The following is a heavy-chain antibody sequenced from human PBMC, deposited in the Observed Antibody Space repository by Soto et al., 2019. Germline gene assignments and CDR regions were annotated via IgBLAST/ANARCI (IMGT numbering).Heavy chain of an antibody. CDR3: ARHCTNGVCFEAFDI. D-gene: IGHD2-8*01. CDR1: GYTFTNYY. V-gene: IGHV1-46*01. CDR2: IKPTGGET. Sequence: ASVKVSCKASGYTFTNYYMHWVRQAPGQGLEWMGIIKPTGGETTYAQKFLGRATMTRDTSTGTLYMELSSLRSEDTAVYYCARHCTNGVCFEAFDIWGQGTMVTVSS. J-gene: IGHJ3*02.